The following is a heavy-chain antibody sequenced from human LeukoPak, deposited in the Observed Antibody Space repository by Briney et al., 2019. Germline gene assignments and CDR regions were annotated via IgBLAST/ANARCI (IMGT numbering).Heavy chain of an antibody. D-gene: IGHD3-22*01. CDR3: ASHQSYYYDSSGYRDDAFDI. CDR2: INHSGST. V-gene: IGHV4-34*01. J-gene: IGHJ3*02. CDR1: GGSFSGYY. Sequence: PSETLSLTCAVYGGSFSGYYWSWIRQPPGKGLEWIGEINHSGSTNYNPSLKSRVTISVDTSKNQFSLKLSSVTAADTAVYYCASHQSYYYDSSGYRDDAFDIWGQGTMVTVSS.